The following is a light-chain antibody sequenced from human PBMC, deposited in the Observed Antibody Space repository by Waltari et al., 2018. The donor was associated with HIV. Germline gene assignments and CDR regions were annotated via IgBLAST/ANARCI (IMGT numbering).Light chain of an antibody. CDR2: DVT. Sequence: QSALTQPRSVSGSPGQSVTVSCTRSSSAVFTFNFVSWYQQHPGKTPKLLLYDVTKRPSGVPDRFSGSMSGNTASLTISGLQYDDEADYYCCSFTSSNSYVFAAGTRVTVL. V-gene: IGLV2-11*01. J-gene: IGLJ1*01. CDR1: SSAVFTFNF. CDR3: CSFTSSNSYV.